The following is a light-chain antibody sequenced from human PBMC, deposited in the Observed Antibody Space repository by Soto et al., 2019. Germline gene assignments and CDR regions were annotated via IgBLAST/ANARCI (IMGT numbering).Light chain of an antibody. J-gene: IGKJ1*01. Sequence: VVLTQSPGTLSLSPGERATLSCRASQSIGNNQLAWYQQKPGQAPRLLIYGASSRATGIPDRFSGSGSGKDFTLTISRLEPEDFAVYYCQQYVNLPRAFGQGTKVEAK. CDR1: QSIGNNQ. V-gene: IGKV3-20*01. CDR2: GAS. CDR3: QQYVNLPRA.